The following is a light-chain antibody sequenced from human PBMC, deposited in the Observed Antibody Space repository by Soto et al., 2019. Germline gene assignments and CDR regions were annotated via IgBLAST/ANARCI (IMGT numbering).Light chain of an antibody. V-gene: IGLV2-18*02. CDR3: SSYTGSSTLGV. J-gene: IGLJ2*01. CDR2: EVR. CDR1: SSDVGSHNR. Sequence: QSALTQPPSVSGSPGQSVTISCTGTSSDVGSHNRVSWYQQAPGTAPKLMIYEVRNRPSGVPDRFSGSKSGNTASLTISGLQAEDEADYYCSSYTGSSTLGVFGGGTKVTVL.